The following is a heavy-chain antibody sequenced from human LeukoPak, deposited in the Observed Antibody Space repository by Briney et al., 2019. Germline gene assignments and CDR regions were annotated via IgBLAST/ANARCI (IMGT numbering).Heavy chain of an antibody. Sequence: SETLSLTCTVSGDSISSYYWSWIRQPPGKGLEWIGYIRYSGSTYYNPSLKSRVTISVDTSKNQFSLKLSSVTAADTAVYYCARAGIYYDSSGYYYSRVDDYWGQGTLVTVSS. D-gene: IGHD3-22*01. CDR2: IRYSGST. CDR3: ARAGIYYDSSGYYYSRVDDY. V-gene: IGHV4-59*12. J-gene: IGHJ4*02. CDR1: GDSISSYY.